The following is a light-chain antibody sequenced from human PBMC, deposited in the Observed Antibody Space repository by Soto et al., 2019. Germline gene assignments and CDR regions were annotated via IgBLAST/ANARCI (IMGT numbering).Light chain of an antibody. V-gene: IGKV1-39*01. CDR1: QSITNS. CDR3: QQGHSMPFT. CDR2: AAS. J-gene: IGKJ3*01. Sequence: DIQMTQSPSSLSASVGDRVTITCRASQSITNSLNWYQHKPGKAPTLVVYAASSLQSGVPSRFSGSDSGTDFTLTISSLQPEDFATYFRQQGHSMPFTFGPGTKVDIK.